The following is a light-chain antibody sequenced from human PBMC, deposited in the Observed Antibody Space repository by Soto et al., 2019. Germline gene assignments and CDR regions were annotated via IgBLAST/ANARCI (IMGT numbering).Light chain of an antibody. J-gene: IGKJ1*01. CDR3: QQGYSRPPT. Sequence: DIQMTQSPSSLSASVEDRVIITCRARQSISNHLNWYQQKPGKAPKLLIFAASILQSGVPSRFSGSRSGPDFTLTISSLQPEDSATYYCQQGYSRPPTFGQGTKVEIK. CDR2: AAS. V-gene: IGKV1-39*01. CDR1: QSISNH.